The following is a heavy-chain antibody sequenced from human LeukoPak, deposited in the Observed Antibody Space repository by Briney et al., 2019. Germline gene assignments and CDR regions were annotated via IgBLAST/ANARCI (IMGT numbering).Heavy chain of an antibody. D-gene: IGHD1-26*01. J-gene: IGHJ3*02. V-gene: IGHV3-30-3*01. CDR3: ARQGPYSGSPTPAFDI. Sequence: GGSLTLSCTASGFTFSSYAMPWARQAPGRGREGVAVISYYESNKYYDNPVKGRFTISRDNSKNTLSLQMNSLRAEDTAVYYCARQGPYSGSPTPAFDIWGQGTMVTVSS. CDR1: GFTFSSYA. CDR2: ISYYESNK.